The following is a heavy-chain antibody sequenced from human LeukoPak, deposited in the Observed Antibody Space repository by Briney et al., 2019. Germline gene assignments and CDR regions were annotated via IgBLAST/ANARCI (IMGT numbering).Heavy chain of an antibody. CDR3: ATTLHSGYYDLY. D-gene: IGHD3-22*01. V-gene: IGHV3-23*01. CDR1: GFTFSSSA. J-gene: IGHJ4*02. CDR2: ISASGGST. Sequence: GGSLRLSCAASGFTFSSSAMSWVRQVPGKGLEWVSGISASGGSTYYAVSVKGRFTISRDNSKNTLYLQMNSLRAEDTAVYYCATTLHSGYYDLYWGQGTLVTVSS.